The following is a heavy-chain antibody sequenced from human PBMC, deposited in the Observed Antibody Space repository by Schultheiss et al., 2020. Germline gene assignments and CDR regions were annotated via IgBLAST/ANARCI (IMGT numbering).Heavy chain of an antibody. V-gene: IGHV5-51*01. D-gene: IGHD2-15*01. CDR2: IYPGDSDT. CDR3: ARHYCSGGSCYYYAMDV. Sequence: GESLKISCKGSGYSFTSYWIGWVRQMPGKGLEWMGIIYPGDSDTRYSPSFQGQVTISADKSIRTAYLQWSSLTASDTAMYYCARHYCSGGSCYYYAMDVWGQGTTVTVSS. CDR1: GYSFTSYW. J-gene: IGHJ6*02.